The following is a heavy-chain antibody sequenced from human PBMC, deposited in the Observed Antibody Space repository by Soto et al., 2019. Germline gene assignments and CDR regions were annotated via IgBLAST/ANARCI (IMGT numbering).Heavy chain of an antibody. V-gene: IGHV4-59*11. CDR3: ARVGSSGWSPDY. Sequence: PSETLSLTCTVSGGSISGHYWIWIRQSPGERLEWIGYIFYTGSTNYNPSLESRVTLSADTSKNQFSLRLSSVTAADTAVYYCARVGSSGWSPDYWGQGTLVTVSS. J-gene: IGHJ4*02. CDR2: IFYTGST. CDR1: GGSISGHY. D-gene: IGHD6-19*01.